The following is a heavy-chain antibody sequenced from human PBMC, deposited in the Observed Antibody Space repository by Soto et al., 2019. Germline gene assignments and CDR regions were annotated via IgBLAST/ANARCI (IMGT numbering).Heavy chain of an antibody. CDR1: GFTFSMYS. Sequence: DVKLVESGGGLVQPGDSLRLSCEVSGFTFSMYSMSWVPQSPGKGLEWVAKIPQDGVDGHYADSVKGRFTISRDNGKNSLYLQLNNLRAEDTAVYYCARDHLILPAHDFFYGSDVWGRGATVTVSS. J-gene: IGHJ6*02. CDR2: IPQDGVDG. CDR3: ARDHLILPAHDFFYGSDV. V-gene: IGHV3-7*03. D-gene: IGHD2-21*02.